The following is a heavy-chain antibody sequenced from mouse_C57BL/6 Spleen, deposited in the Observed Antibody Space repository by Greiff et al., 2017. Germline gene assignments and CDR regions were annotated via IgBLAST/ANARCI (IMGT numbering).Heavy chain of an antibody. Sequence: QVQLKESGPELVKPGASVKISCKASGYAFSSSWMNWVKQRPGKGLEWIGRIYPGDGDTNYNGKFKGKATLTADKSSSTAYMQLSSLTSEDSAVYFCAREVDSSGYSYAMDYWGQGTSVTVSS. V-gene: IGHV1-82*01. CDR2: IYPGDGDT. J-gene: IGHJ4*01. CDR1: GYAFSSSW. D-gene: IGHD3-2*02. CDR3: AREVDSSGYSYAMDY.